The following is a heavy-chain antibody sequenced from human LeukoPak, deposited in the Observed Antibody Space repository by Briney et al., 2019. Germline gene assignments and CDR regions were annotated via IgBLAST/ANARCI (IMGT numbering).Heavy chain of an antibody. D-gene: IGHD1-26*01. CDR1: GGSTSSTIYY. Sequence: RSSEPLSLTCTVSGGSTSSTIYYWGWIRQPPGKGLEWIGSIHYSGSTYYNSSLKSRVTISVDTSKNQFSLKLSSVTAADTAVYYCARGHGGSYRLRHYFDYWGQGTLVTVSS. CDR2: IHYSGST. V-gene: IGHV4-39*07. CDR3: ARGHGGSYRLRHYFDY. J-gene: IGHJ4*02.